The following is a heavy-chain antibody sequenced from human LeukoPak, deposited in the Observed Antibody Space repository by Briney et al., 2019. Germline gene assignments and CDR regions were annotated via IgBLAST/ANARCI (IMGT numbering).Heavy chain of an antibody. V-gene: IGHV3-23*01. CDR2: ISPSGDIT. Sequence: GGTLRLSCAASGFTFSTYGMNWVRQAPGKGLEWVSGISPSGDITYYADSVMGRFSISRDNSKNTLFLQMNSLRAEDTAVYYCAKKYSTGLDPWGQGTLVTVSS. D-gene: IGHD1-26*01. CDR1: GFTFSTYG. CDR3: AKKYSTGLDP. J-gene: IGHJ5*02.